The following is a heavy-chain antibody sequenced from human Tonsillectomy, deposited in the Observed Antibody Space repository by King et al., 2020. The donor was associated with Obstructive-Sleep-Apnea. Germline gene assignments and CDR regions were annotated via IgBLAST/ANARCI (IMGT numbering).Heavy chain of an antibody. J-gene: IGHJ4*02. CDR2: ISDAGGRS. CDR1: GFTFSSYA. CDR3: AKAQPKD. Sequence: VQLVESGGGLVQPEGSLRLSCAASGFTFSSYAMSWVRQAPGKGLEWVSTISDAGGRSNYADSVKGRFTISRDNSKNTLYLQMNSLRAEDTAVYYCAKAQPKDWGQGTLVTVSS. V-gene: IGHV3-23*04.